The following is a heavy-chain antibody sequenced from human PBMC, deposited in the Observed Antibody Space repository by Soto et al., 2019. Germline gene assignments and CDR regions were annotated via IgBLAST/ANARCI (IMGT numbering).Heavy chain of an antibody. CDR1: GGSISTADYY. CDR3: AQASGTLRSRKIEN. D-gene: IGHD1-26*01. Sequence: QVQLQESGPGLVKPSQTVALTCAVSGGSISTADYYWTWIRQHPGGGPVWIGAIYYTGTTYYNPFIRSRETVGAQQSKNPFSLKQTSVTAADAAVYYCAQASGTLRSRKIENWGQGTLVTVSS. CDR2: IYYTGTT. J-gene: IGHJ4*02. V-gene: IGHV4-31*11.